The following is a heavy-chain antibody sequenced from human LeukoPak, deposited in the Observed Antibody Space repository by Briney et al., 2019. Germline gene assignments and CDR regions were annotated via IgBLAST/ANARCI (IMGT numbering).Heavy chain of an antibody. CDR1: GGTFSSYA. V-gene: IGHV1-69*13. D-gene: IGHD2-2*02. CDR2: IIPIFGTA. Sequence: ASVKVSCKASGGTFSSYAISWVRQAPGQGLEWMGGIIPIFGTANYAQKFQGRVTITADESTSTAYMELSSLRSEDTAVYYCARAPRCSSTSCYTDVDYWGQGTLVTVSS. CDR3: ARAPRCSSTSCYTDVDY. J-gene: IGHJ4*02.